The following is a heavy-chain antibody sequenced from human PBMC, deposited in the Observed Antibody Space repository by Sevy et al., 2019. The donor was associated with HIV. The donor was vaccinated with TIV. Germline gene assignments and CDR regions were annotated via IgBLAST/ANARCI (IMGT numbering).Heavy chain of an antibody. CDR2: LWYDGTNR. V-gene: IGHV3-33*01. Sequence: GGSLRLSCAASGFSISGYGMHWVRRAPGKGLEWVADLWYDGTNREYADSVKGRFTISRDNSKNTLYLQMNSLRVEDTAVYYCAREDIRVAGIGYYFHSWGQGTLVTVSS. CDR3: AREDIRVAGIGYYFHS. J-gene: IGHJ4*02. CDR1: GFSISGYG. D-gene: IGHD6-19*01.